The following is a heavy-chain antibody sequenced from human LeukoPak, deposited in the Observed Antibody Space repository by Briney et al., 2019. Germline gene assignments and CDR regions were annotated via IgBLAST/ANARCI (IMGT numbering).Heavy chain of an antibody. J-gene: IGHJ4*02. D-gene: IGHD2-21*02. V-gene: IGHV1-2*02. Sequence: ASVKVSCKASGYTFTGYYMHWVRQAPGQGLEWMGWINPNSGGTNYAQKFQGRVTMTRDTSISTAYMELSRLRSDDTAVYYCARGRSLAYCGGDCYWALLDYWGQGTLVTVSS. CDR3: ARGRSLAYCGGDCYWALLDY. CDR2: INPNSGGT. CDR1: GYTFTGYY.